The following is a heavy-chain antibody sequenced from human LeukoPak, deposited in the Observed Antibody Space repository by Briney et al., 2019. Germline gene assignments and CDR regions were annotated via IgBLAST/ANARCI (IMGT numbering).Heavy chain of an antibody. J-gene: IGHJ4*02. D-gene: IGHD6-13*01. CDR3: AKVGGSSWFDELFFVDY. Sequence: GGSLGLSCAASGFTSSSYAMSWVRQAPGKGLEWVSAISGSGGSTYYADSVKGRFTISRDNSKNTLYLQMNSLRAEDTAVYYCAKVGGSSWFDELFFVDYWGQGTQVTVSS. CDR1: GFTSSSYA. CDR2: ISGSGGST. V-gene: IGHV3-23*01.